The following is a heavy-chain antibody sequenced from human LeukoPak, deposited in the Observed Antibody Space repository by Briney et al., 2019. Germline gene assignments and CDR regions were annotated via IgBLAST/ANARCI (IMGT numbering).Heavy chain of an antibody. CDR2: IISSGSTI. D-gene: IGHD2-15*01. V-gene: IGHV3-11*01. CDR1: GFTFSDYY. Sequence: GGSLRLSCAASGFTFSDYYMSWIRQAPGKGLEWVSYIISSGSTIYYADSVKGRFTISRDNAKNSLYLQMNSLRAEDTAVYYCARDHSTGYCSGGSCYSGGYWGQGTLVTVSS. CDR3: ARDHSTGYCSGGSCYSGGY. J-gene: IGHJ4*02.